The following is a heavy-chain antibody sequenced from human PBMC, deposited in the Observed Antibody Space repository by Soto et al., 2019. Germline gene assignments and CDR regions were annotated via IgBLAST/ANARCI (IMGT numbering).Heavy chain of an antibody. Sequence: EVQLVESGGGLVQPGGSLRLSCAASGFTFSSHDMHWVRQVTGKGVEWVSGIDSAGDAKYPASVKGRFTISRENAKNSLYIQMNSLRAEDTAMYYCTRGGIWGVSWNWFDTWGQGTLVTVSS. D-gene: IGHD3-10*01. CDR3: TRGGIWGVSWNWFDT. CDR1: GFTFSSHD. J-gene: IGHJ5*02. CDR2: IDSAGDA. V-gene: IGHV3-13*01.